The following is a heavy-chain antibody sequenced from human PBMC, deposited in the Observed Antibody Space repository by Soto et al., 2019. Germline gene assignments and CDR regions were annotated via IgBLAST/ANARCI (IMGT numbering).Heavy chain of an antibody. CDR2: VSHDGNNQ. Sequence: QVQLVESGGGVVQPGRSLXLSCAVSGFTFSNYAMHWVRQAPGKGLEWVAIVSHDGNNQYYADSAKGRFTISRDNSENTLYLQMNSLRTEDTAVFYCARDGATQMWRPWYFDLWGRGTLVTVSS. V-gene: IGHV3-30-3*01. J-gene: IGHJ2*01. D-gene: IGHD2-21*01. CDR3: ARDGATQMWRPWYFDL. CDR1: GFTFSNYA.